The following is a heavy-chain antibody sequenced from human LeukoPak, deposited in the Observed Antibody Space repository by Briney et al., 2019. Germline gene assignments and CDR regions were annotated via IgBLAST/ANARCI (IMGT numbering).Heavy chain of an antibody. Sequence: SGPTLVNPTQALTLTCTFSGFSLSTSGVGVGWIRQPPGKALEWLALIYWNDDKRYSPSLKSRLTITKDTSKNQVVLTMTNMDPVDTATYYCAHSRDSSGWATYNWFDPWGQGTLVTVSS. CDR3: AHSRDSSGWATYNWFDP. J-gene: IGHJ5*02. D-gene: IGHD6-19*01. CDR1: GFSLSTSGVG. CDR2: IYWNDDK. V-gene: IGHV2-5*01.